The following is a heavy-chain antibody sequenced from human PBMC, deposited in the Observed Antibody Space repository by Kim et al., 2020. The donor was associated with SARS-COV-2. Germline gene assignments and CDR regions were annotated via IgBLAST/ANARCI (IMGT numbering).Heavy chain of an antibody. CDR3: ARGRRVTPENWFDP. D-gene: IGHD2-21*02. CDR1: GGSVSSGSYY. Sequence: SETLSLTCTVSGGSVSSGSYYWSWIRQPPGKGLEWIGYIYYSGSTNYNPSLKSRVTISVDTSKNQFSLKLSSVTAADTAVYYCARGRRVTPENWFDPWGQGTLVTVSS. J-gene: IGHJ5*02. V-gene: IGHV4-61*01. CDR2: IYYSGST.